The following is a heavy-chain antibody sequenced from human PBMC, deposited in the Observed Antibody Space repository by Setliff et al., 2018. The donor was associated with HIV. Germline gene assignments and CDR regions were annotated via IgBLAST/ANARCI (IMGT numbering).Heavy chain of an antibody. V-gene: IGHV1-46*01. J-gene: IGHJ4*02. CDR1: GYTFTRYF. D-gene: IGHD1-26*01. CDR3: ARGWEGGMDY. CDR2: INPSGGST. Sequence: GASVKVSCKASGYTFTRYFMHCVRQAPGQGLEWLGMINPSGGSTWYAQKFQGRVTMTGDTSTNTLYMELSSLRSEDTAVYYCARGWEGGMDYWGQGTLVTVPQ.